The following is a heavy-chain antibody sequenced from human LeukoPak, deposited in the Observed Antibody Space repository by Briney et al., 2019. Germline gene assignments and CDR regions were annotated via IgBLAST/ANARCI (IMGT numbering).Heavy chain of an antibody. CDR3: ARLYYYDSSGYKNFDY. Sequence: PSETLSLTCTVSGGSISSSSYYWGWLRQPPGKGLEWIGSIYYSGSTYYNPSLKSRVTISVDTSKNQFSLKLSSVTAADTAVYYCARLYYYDSSGYKNFDYWGQGTLVTVSS. V-gene: IGHV4-39*01. CDR1: GGSISSSSYY. J-gene: IGHJ4*02. D-gene: IGHD3-22*01. CDR2: IYYSGST.